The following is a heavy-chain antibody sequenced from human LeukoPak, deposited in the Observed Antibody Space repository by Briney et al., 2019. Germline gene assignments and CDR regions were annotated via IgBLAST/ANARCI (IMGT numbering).Heavy chain of an antibody. Sequence: PGGSLRLSCVVSGFTFGSYSMNWVRQAPGKGLEWVAVISYDGSNKYYADSVKGRFTTSRDNSKNTLYLQMNSLRAEDTAVYYCAKEGSGSYRPFDYWGQGTLVTVSS. CDR1: GFTFGSYS. J-gene: IGHJ4*02. CDR2: ISYDGSNK. V-gene: IGHV3-30*18. D-gene: IGHD3-16*02. CDR3: AKEGSGSYRPFDY.